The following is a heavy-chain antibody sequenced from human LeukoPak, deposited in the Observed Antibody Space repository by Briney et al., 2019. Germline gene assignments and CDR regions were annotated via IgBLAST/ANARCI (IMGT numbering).Heavy chain of an antibody. CDR1: GGTFSNYA. CDR3: ARDLLGSATSYSSGAWDY. CDR2: IIPIFDTA. D-gene: IGHD3-9*01. V-gene: IGHV1-69*13. J-gene: IGHJ4*02. Sequence: SVKVSCKASGGTFSNYAISWVRQAPRQGLEWMGGIIPIFDTADNAQKFQGRLTITADESTSTAYMELSSLRAEDTAVYYCARDLLGSATSYSSGAWDYWGQGTLVAVSS.